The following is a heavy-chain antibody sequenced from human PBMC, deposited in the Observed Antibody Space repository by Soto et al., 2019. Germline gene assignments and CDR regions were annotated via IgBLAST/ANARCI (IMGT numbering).Heavy chain of an antibody. D-gene: IGHD3-10*01. CDR1: GYTFTSYG. Sequence: QVQLVQSGAEVKKPGASVKVSCKASGYTFTSYGISWVRQAPGQGLEWMGWISAYNGNTNYAQKLQGRVTMTTVTPTSTAYMELRGLKSDDTAVYYCATEYCSGSRFDYWGQGTLVTVSS. V-gene: IGHV1-18*01. J-gene: IGHJ4*02. CDR3: ATEYCSGSRFDY. CDR2: ISAYNGNT.